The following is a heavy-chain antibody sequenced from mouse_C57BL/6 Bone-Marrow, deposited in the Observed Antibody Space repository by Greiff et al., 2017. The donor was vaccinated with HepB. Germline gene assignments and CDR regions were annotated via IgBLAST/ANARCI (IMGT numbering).Heavy chain of an antibody. CDR2: IHPSDSDT. CDR3: AIGRGYYGNYGAY. J-gene: IGHJ3*01. V-gene: IGHV1-74*01. D-gene: IGHD2-1*01. CDR1: GYTFTSYW. Sequence: QVQLQQPGAELVKPGASVKVSCKASGYTFTSYWMHWVKQRPGQGLEWIGRIHPSDSDTNYNQKFKGKATLTVDKSSSTAYMQLSSLTSEDSAVYDCAIGRGYYGNYGAYWGQGTLVTVSA.